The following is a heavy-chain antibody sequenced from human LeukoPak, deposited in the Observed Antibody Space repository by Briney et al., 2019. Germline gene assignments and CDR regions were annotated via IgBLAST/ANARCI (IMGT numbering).Heavy chain of an antibody. Sequence: SETLSLTCTVSGGSISSSSYYWGWIRQPPGKGLEWIGSIYYSGSTYYNPSLKSRVTISVDTSKNQFSLKLSSVTAADTAVYYCASQGLYRPKIIDYWGQGTLVTVSS. CDR2: IYYSGST. V-gene: IGHV4-39*01. CDR1: GGSISSSSYY. D-gene: IGHD5-24*01. J-gene: IGHJ4*02. CDR3: ASQGLYRPKIIDY.